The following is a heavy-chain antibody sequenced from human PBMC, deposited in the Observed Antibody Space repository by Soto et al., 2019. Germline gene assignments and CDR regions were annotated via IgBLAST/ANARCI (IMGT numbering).Heavy chain of an antibody. J-gene: IGHJ4*02. Sequence: GGSLRLSCAASGFTVNSNYMSWVRQAPGKGLEWVSVIYSGGSTYYADSVKGRFIISRDNSNNTLYLQMNSLRAEDTAVYYCAREALYYFDCWGQGTLVTVSA. CDR2: IYSGGST. V-gene: IGHV3-66*01. CDR1: GFTVNSNY. CDR3: AREALYYFDC.